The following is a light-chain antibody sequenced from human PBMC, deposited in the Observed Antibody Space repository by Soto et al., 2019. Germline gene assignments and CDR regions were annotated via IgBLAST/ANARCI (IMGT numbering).Light chain of an antibody. CDR1: QSISSW. CDR3: QQYGGSPIP. Sequence: DTPITQSPSALSASVADRDTITCRASQSISSWLAWYQQKPGKAPKLLIYKASSLESGVPSRFSGSGSGTEFTLTISRLEPDDFALYFCQQYGGSPIPFGLGTRLAIK. V-gene: IGKV1-5*03. J-gene: IGKJ5*01. CDR2: KAS.